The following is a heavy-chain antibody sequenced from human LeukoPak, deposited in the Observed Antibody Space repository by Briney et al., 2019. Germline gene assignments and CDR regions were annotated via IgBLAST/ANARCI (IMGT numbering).Heavy chain of an antibody. CDR2: INHSGST. CDR1: GVSFSGYY. Sequence: SETLSLTCAVYGVSFSGYYWSWIRQPPGKGLEWTGEINHSGSTNYNPSLKSRVTISVDTSKNQFSLKLSSVTAADTAVYYYARVPGVTSFDYWGQGTLVTVSS. V-gene: IGHV4-34*01. CDR3: ARVPGVTSFDY. D-gene: IGHD2-2*01. J-gene: IGHJ4*02.